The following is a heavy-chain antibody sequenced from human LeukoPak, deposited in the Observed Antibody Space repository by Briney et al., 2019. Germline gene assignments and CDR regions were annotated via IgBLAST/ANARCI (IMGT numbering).Heavy chain of an antibody. CDR1: IGSISSSKW. CDR2: FHNSGTS. D-gene: IGHD3-16*01. Sequence: SETLSLTCSVSIGSISSSKWWSWVRQSPGKGLEWIGYFHNSGTSTYNPSLKSRVTISADTSKNQFSLKLNSLTTADTAVYYCTRGAGWLIDYWGQGILVTVSS. CDR3: TRGAGWLIDY. J-gene: IGHJ4*02. V-gene: IGHV4-4*02.